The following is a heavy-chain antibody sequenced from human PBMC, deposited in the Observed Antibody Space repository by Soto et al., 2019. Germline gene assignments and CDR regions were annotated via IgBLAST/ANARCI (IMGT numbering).Heavy chain of an antibody. CDR3: ATIPYESSSAGGYAFDI. CDR1: GGTFSSYT. Sequence: ASVKVSCKASGGTFSSYTISWVRQAPGQGLEWMGRIIPILGIANYAQKFQGRVTITADKSTSTAYMELSSLRSEDTAVYYCATIPYESSSAGGYAFDIWGQGTMVTVSS. CDR2: IIPILGIA. D-gene: IGHD6-6*01. J-gene: IGHJ3*02. V-gene: IGHV1-69*02.